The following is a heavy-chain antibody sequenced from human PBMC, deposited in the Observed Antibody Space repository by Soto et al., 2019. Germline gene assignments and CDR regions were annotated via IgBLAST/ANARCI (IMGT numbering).Heavy chain of an antibody. D-gene: IGHD1-26*01. J-gene: IGHJ4*02. CDR3: ARDRAGSSLDY. V-gene: IGHV4-31*01. CDR2: IYYSGST. CDR1: GGSISSGGYY. Sequence: QVQLQESGPGLVKPSQTLSLTCTVSGGSISSGGYYWSWIRQHPGKGLEWIGYIYYSGSTYYNPSLKSLVTISVDTSKNQFSLKLSSVTAAETAVYYCARDRAGSSLDYWGQGTLLTVSS.